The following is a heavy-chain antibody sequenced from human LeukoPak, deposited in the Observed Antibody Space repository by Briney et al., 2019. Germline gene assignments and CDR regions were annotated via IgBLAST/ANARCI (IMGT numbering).Heavy chain of an antibody. CDR2: ISYDGSNK. D-gene: IGHD6-19*01. Sequence: GGSLRLSCAASGFTFSSYGMHWVRQAPGKGLEWVAVISYDGSNKYYADSVKGRFTISRDNSKNTLYLQMNSLRAEDTAVYYCAKGSSGWLFDYWGQGTLVTVSS. V-gene: IGHV3-30*18. CDR3: AKGSSGWLFDY. J-gene: IGHJ4*02. CDR1: GFTFSSYG.